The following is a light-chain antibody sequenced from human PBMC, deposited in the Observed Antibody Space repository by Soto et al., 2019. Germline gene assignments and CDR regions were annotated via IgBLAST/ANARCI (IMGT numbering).Light chain of an antibody. CDR3: AAWEDSLRVV. CDR1: SSNIGSNT. CDR2: SNN. V-gene: IGLV1-44*01. J-gene: IGLJ2*01. Sequence: QSVLTQPPSASGTPGQRVTISCSGSSSNIGSNTVNWCQQLPGTAPQLLIYSNNQRPSGVPDRFSGSKSGTSASLAISGLQSEDEADYYCAAWEDSLRVVFGGGTKLTVL.